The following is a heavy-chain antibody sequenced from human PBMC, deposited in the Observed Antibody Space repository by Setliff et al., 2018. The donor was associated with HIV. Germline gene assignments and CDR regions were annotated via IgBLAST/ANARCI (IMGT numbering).Heavy chain of an antibody. CDR2: ISAGGGST. V-gene: IGHV3-23*01. Sequence: GGSLRLSCAVSGFTFSTYAMSWVRQAPGKGLEWVSTISAGGGSTYYADSVKGRFTISRDNSKNTLYLQMNSLRADDTAVYYCARVAWYYSFWRGLGDAFDIWGQGTMVTVSS. D-gene: IGHD3-3*01. CDR3: ARVAWYYSFWRGLGDAFDI. J-gene: IGHJ3*02. CDR1: GFTFSTYA.